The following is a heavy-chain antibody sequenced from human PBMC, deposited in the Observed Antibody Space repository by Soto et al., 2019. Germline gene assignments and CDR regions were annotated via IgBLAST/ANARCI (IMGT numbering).Heavy chain of an antibody. CDR1: GGTFSSYA. CDR3: ARGGYCSGGSCSGPFDY. V-gene: IGHV1-69*06. Sequence: QVQLVQSGAEVKKPGSSVKVSCKASGGTFSSYAISWVRQAPGQGLEWMGGIIPIFGTANYAQKSQGRVTITADKATSTAYMELSSLRSEDTAVYYCARGGYCSGGSCSGPFDYWGQGTLVTVSS. CDR2: IIPIFGTA. D-gene: IGHD2-15*01. J-gene: IGHJ4*02.